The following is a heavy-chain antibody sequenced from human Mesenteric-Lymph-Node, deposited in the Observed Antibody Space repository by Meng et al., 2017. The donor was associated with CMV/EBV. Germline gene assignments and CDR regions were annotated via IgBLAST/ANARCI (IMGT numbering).Heavy chain of an antibody. J-gene: IGHJ3*02. CDR2: IYWDDDK. Sequence: SLCTSGVGVSSIRQPPGKALEWLALIYWDDDKRSSPSLKSRLTITKDTSKNQVVLTMTNMDPVDTATYYCVRTYYYGSGSSSSFDIWGQGTMVTVSS. V-gene: IGHV2-5*02. D-gene: IGHD3-10*01. CDR1: SLCTSGVG. CDR3: VRTYYYGSGSSSSFDI.